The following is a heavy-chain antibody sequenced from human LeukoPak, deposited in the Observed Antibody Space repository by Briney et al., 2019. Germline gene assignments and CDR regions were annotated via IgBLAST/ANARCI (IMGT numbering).Heavy chain of an antibody. CDR2: VYYSGST. V-gene: IGHV4-59*01. CDR3: ARYIVSYPHDAFDI. J-gene: IGHJ3*02. D-gene: IGHD1-26*01. CDR1: GDFITAYY. Sequence: SETLSLTCTVSGDFITAYYWSWIRQPPGKGLEWIGYVYYSGSTEYNPSLRSRVTISVDTSKKQFSLKLSSVTAADTAFYYCARYIVSYPHDAFDIWGQGTMVTVSS.